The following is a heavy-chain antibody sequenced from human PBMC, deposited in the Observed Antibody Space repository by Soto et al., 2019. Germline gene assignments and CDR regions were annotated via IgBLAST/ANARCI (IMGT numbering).Heavy chain of an antibody. CDR2: ISSSSTYI. CDR3: TRDRLLNGMDV. D-gene: IGHD3-9*01. V-gene: IGHV3-21*01. J-gene: IGHJ6*02. Sequence: KAGGSLRLSCAASGFAFSSYTMNWVRQAPGKGLEWVSSISSSSTYIYDGDSVKGRFTISRDNARNSVFLQMNSLRVEDSAVYFCTRDRLLNGMDVWGQGTTVTVSS. CDR1: GFAFSSYT.